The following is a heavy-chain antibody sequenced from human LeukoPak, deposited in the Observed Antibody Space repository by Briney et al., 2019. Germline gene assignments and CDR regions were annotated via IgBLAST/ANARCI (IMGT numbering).Heavy chain of an antibody. CDR1: GFTFSSYS. V-gene: IGHV3-21*01. D-gene: IGHD6-13*01. CDR2: ISSSSSYI. CDR3: HISSRTPIVDAFDI. J-gene: IGHJ3*02. Sequence: GGSLRLSCAASGFTFSSYSMNWVRQAPGKGLEWVSSISSSSSYIYYADSVKGRFTISRDNSKNTLYLQMNSLRAEDTAVYYCHISSRTPIVDAFDIWGQGTMVTVSS.